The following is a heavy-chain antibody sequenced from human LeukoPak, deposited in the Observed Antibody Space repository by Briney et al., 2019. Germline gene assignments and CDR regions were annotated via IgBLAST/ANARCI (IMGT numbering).Heavy chain of an antibody. V-gene: IGHV3-74*01. J-gene: IGHJ4*02. CDR3: AREGLYRHGQIDH. Sequence: PGGSLRLSCAASGFTFSSYWVHWVRQAPGKGLVWVARTNSDGSSTTYADSVKGRFTISRDNAKNTLYLQMNSLRAEDTAVYYCAREGLYRHGQIDHWGQGTLVTVSS. CDR1: GFTFSSYW. D-gene: IGHD5-12*01. CDR2: TNSDGSST.